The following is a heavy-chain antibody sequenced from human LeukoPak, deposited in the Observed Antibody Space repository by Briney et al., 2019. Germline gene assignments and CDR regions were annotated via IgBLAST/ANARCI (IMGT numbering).Heavy chain of an antibody. CDR3: AKGAQLTDF. CDR1: GFTFYTYG. V-gene: IGHV3-64*01. D-gene: IGHD6-13*01. CDR2: IGPDGGTT. J-gene: IGHJ4*02. Sequence: GGSLRLSCAASGFTFYTYGMHWVRQAPGKGLEYVSGIGPDGGTTYYANSVKGRFTISRDNSKYMLYLQMGSLTADDMAVYYCAKGAQLTDFWGQGTLVTVSS.